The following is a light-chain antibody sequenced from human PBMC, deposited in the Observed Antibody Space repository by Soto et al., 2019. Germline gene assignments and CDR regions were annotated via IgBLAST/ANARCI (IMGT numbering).Light chain of an antibody. CDR1: RSDVGDYNY. V-gene: IGLV2-8*01. J-gene: IGLJ2*01. Sequence: QSAPTQPPSASGSPGQSVTISCTGTRSDVGDYNYVSWYQQHPGKPPKLIIYEVNKRPSGVPDRFSGSKSGNTASLSVSGLQADDEADYYCSSYAGSNNLEVFGGGTKLTVL. CDR3: SSYAGSNNLEV. CDR2: EVN.